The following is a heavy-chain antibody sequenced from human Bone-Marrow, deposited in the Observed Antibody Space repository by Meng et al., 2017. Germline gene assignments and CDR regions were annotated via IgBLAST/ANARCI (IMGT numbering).Heavy chain of an antibody. CDR2: MNPNSGNT. J-gene: IGHJ4*02. Sequence: QVQLVPYGAEVKKPGASVTLSCKASGYTFTNYDINWVRQATGQGLEWMGWMNPNSGNTGYAQKFQGRVTMTRSTSTSTAHMELSSLRSEDTAVYYCARMRSGYDIEYWGQGTLVTVSS. CDR3: ARMRSGYDIEY. V-gene: IGHV1-8*01. D-gene: IGHD3-3*01. CDR1: GYTFTNYD.